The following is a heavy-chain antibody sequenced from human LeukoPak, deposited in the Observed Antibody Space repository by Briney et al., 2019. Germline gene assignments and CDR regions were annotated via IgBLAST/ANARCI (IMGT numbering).Heavy chain of an antibody. V-gene: IGHV1-2*02. J-gene: IGHJ3*02. CDR1: GYTFTSYD. CDR3: ARADGDIVVVPAQDGAFDI. D-gene: IGHD2-2*01. CDR2: MNPNSGGT. Sequence: ASVKVSCKASGYTFTSYDINWVRQATGQGLEWMGWMNPNSGGTNYAQKFQGRVTMTRDTSISTAYMELSRLRSDDTAVYYRARADGDIVVVPAQDGAFDIWGQGTMVTVSS.